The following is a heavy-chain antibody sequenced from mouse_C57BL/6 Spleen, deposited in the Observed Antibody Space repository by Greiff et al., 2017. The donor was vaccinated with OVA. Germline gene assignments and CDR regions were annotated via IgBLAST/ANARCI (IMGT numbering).Heavy chain of an antibody. CDR2: ISSGSSTI. V-gene: IGHV5-17*01. J-gene: IGHJ2*01. CDR1: GFTFSDYG. Sequence: EVKLVESGGGLVKPGGSLKLSCAASGFTFSDYGMHWVRQAPEKGLEWVAYISSGSSTIYYADTVKGRFTISRDNAKNTLFLQMTSLRSEDTAMYYCARSNFYYFDYWGQGTTLTVSS. CDR3: ARSNFYYFDY.